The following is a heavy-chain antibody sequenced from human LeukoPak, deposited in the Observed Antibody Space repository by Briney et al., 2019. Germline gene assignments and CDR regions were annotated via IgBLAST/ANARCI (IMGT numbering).Heavy chain of an antibody. J-gene: IGHJ5*02. CDR1: GYTFTSYG. V-gene: IGHV1-18*04. CDR2: ISAYNGNT. Sequence: GASVKVSCKASGYTFTSYGISWVRQAPGQGLEWMGWISAYNGNTNYAQKLQGRVTMTTDTSTSTAYMELRSLRSDDTAVYYCARDLRYGPPLHNRFDPWGQGTLVTVSS. D-gene: IGHD5-18*01. CDR3: ARDLRYGPPLHNRFDP.